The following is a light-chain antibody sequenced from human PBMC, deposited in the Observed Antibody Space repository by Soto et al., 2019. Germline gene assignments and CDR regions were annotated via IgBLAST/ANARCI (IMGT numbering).Light chain of an antibody. CDR3: QQYENLPT. Sequence: DIQMTQSPSSLFASVGDSVTITCRASQTITTYLNWYRQKPGKAPKLLIYAASSLQSGVPSRFSGSGSETDFTFTISRLQPEDIATYYCQQYENLPTFGQGTRLEIK. CDR2: AAS. J-gene: IGKJ5*01. CDR1: QTITTY. V-gene: IGKV1-33*01.